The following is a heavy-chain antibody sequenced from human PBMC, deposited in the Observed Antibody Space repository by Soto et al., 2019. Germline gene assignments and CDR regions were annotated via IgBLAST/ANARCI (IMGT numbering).Heavy chain of an antibody. CDR1: GFTFSNYA. V-gene: IGHV3-23*01. J-gene: IGHJ6*02. CDR2: FSGSGGST. Sequence: HPGGSLRLSCTASGFTFSNYAMSWVRQAPGKGLEWVSTFSGSGGSTYYADSVKGRFTISRDNSKNTLYLQMNSLRAEDTAVYYCAKDQGTYYDFWSGYSYYYYYYGMDVWGQGTTVTVSS. CDR3: AKDQGTYYDFWSGYSYYYYYYGMDV. D-gene: IGHD3-3*01.